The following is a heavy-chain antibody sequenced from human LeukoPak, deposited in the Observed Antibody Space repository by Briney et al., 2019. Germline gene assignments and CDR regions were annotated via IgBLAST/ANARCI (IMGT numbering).Heavy chain of an antibody. Sequence: SETLSLTCTVSGGSVSSDSYYWSWIRQPPGKGLEWIGLIYFSGDTSYNSSLKSRVIISIDKSKKHFSLNLKSVTAADTAVYYCARDHGYSYGFHVPAYNWFDPWGQGTLVTVSS. V-gene: IGHV4-31*03. CDR2: IYFSGDT. CDR3: ARDHGYSYGFHVPAYNWFDP. D-gene: IGHD5-18*01. J-gene: IGHJ5*02. CDR1: GGSVSSDSYY.